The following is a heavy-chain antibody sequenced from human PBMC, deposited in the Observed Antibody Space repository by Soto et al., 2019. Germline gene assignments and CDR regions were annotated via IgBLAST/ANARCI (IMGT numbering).Heavy chain of an antibody. J-gene: IGHJ6*02. V-gene: IGHV4-59*01. D-gene: IGHD5-18*01. CDR1: GGSIRIYY. Sequence: SETLSLTCIVSGGSIRIYYWSWIRQSPEKGLEWIGYFYHSGNSNYNPSLKSRVTISVDTSKNQLSLSLRSVTAADTAVYFCARISSVDPYGYVNGGLDVWGQGTTVTVSS. CDR2: FYHSGNS. CDR3: ARISSVDPYGYVNGGLDV.